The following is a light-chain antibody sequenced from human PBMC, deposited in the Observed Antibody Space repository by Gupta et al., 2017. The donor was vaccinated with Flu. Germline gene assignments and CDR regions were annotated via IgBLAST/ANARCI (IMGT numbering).Light chain of an antibody. CDR2: KAS. Sequence: IQLTQSPPTLSASVGDRVPIPCRASQSISSGLAWYQQKPGKAPKVLIYKASSLQSRVPSRFSGSGSGTEFTLTISILQPDYFATYYCQQYNRYSGTFGQGTKVEIK. J-gene: IGKJ1*01. V-gene: IGKV1-5*03. CDR1: QSISSG. CDR3: QQYNRYSGT.